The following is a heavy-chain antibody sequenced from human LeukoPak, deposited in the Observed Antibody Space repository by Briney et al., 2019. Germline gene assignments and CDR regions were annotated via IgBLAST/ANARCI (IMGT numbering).Heavy chain of an antibody. CDR2: IIPILGIA. CDR3: ASWSESDTIFGVPRGNWFDP. D-gene: IGHD3-3*01. CDR1: GGTFSSYT. V-gene: IGHV1-69*02. J-gene: IGHJ5*02. Sequence: SVKVSCKASGGTFSSYTISWVRQAPGQGLEWMGRIIPILGIANYAQKLQGRVTITADRSTSTAYMELSSLRSEDTAVYYCASWSESDTIFGVPRGNWFDPWGQGTLVTVSS.